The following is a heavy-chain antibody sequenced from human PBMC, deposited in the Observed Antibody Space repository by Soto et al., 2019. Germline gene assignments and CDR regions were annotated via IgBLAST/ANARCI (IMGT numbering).Heavy chain of an antibody. CDR2: IKQDGSEK. CDR3: ASAYCSGGTCYDY. Sequence: GGSLRLSCAASGFTFSSYWMNWVRQAPGKGLEWVANIKQDGSEKYYMDSVKGRFTISRDNAKKSLYLQMNSLRVEGTAVYYCASAYCSGGTCYDYWGLGTLVTVS. V-gene: IGHV3-7*02. CDR1: GFTFSSYW. J-gene: IGHJ4*02. D-gene: IGHD2-15*01.